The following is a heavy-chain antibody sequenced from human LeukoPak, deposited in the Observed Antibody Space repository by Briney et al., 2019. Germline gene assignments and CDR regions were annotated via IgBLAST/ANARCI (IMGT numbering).Heavy chain of an antibody. D-gene: IGHD6-13*01. J-gene: IGHJ4*02. CDR3: ASSYSSSWYYFDY. Sequence: ASVKVSCKASGGTFSSYAISWVRQAPGQGLEWMGRIIPILGIANYAQKFQGRVTITADKSTSIAYMELSSLRSEDTAVYYCASSYSSSWYYFDYWGQGTLVTVSS. CDR1: GGTFSSYA. V-gene: IGHV1-69*04. CDR2: IIPILGIA.